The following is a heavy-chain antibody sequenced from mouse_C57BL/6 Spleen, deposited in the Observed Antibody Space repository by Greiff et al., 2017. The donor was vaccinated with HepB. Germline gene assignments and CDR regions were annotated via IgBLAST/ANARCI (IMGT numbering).Heavy chain of an antibody. J-gene: IGHJ1*03. CDR2: IYPGDGDT. CDR1: GYAFSSYW. Sequence: QVQLQQSGAELVKPGASVKISCKASGYAFSSYWMNWVKQRPGKGLEWIGQIYPGDGDTNYNGKFKGKATLTADKSSSTAYMQLSSLTSEDSAVYFWATQVGDVDWCFDVWGTGTTVTVSS. V-gene: IGHV1-80*01. CDR3: ATQVGDVDWCFDV. D-gene: IGHD1-1*02.